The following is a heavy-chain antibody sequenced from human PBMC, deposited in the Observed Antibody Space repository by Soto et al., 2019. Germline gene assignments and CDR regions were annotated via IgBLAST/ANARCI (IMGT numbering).Heavy chain of an antibody. V-gene: IGHV4-34*01. CDR3: ARGPYGSGYYLDV. J-gene: IGHJ6*03. D-gene: IGHD3-10*01. CDR1: GGSFSGYY. CDR2: NNHSGST. Sequence: QVQLQQWGAGLLKPSETLSLTCAVYGGSFSGYYWSWIRQPPGKGLEWIGENNHSGSTNYNPSLTSRVTISVYTSKNQFSRKLSSVTAADTAVYYCARGPYGSGYYLDVWGEGTTVTVSS.